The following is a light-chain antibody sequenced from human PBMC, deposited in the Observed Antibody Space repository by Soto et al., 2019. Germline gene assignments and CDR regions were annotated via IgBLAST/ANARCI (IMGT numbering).Light chain of an antibody. Sequence: QLVLTQPPSASGTPGQRVTISCSGSRFNIGSNTVNWYQQLPGTAPKLLIYSNNQRPSGVPDRFSGSKSGTSTSLAISGLQSEDEADYYCAAWDDSLNGVVFGGGTKLTVL. CDR2: SNN. V-gene: IGLV1-44*01. J-gene: IGLJ2*01. CDR3: AAWDDSLNGVV. CDR1: RFNIGSNT.